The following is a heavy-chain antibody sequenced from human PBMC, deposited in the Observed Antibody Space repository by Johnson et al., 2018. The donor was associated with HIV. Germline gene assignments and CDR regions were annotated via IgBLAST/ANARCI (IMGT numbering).Heavy chain of an antibody. V-gene: IGHV3-7*01. CDR1: GFTFSRYW. D-gene: IGHD3-16*02. CDR2: IKQDGREK. CDR3: ARGSLIVIVSDAFDI. Sequence: VQLVESGGGLVQPGGSLRLSCVASGFTFSRYWMSWVRQAPGKGLEWVANIKQDGREKYYVDSVKGRFTNSRDNSKNSLYLQMNSLRAEDTAMYYCARGSLIVIVSDAFDIWGQGTMVTVSS. J-gene: IGHJ3*02.